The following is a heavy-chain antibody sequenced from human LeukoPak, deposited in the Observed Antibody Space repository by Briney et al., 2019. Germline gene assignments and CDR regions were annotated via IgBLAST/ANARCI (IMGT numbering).Heavy chain of an antibody. CDR2: ISGSGGST. CDR3: AKRPGYYDSSGYYFDY. J-gene: IGHJ4*02. D-gene: IGHD3-22*01. CDR1: GFTFSSYA. Sequence: PGGSLRLSCAASGFTFSSYAMSWVRQVPGKGLEWVSAISGSGGSTYYADSVKGRFTISRDNSKNTLYLQMNSLRAEDTAVYYCAKRPGYYDSSGYYFDYWGQGTLVTVSS. V-gene: IGHV3-23*01.